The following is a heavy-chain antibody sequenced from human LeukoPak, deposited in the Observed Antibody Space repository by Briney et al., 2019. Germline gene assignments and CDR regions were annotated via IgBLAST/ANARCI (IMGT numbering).Heavy chain of an antibody. D-gene: IGHD2-15*01. J-gene: IGHJ5*02. CDR2: ISDSGSS. Sequence: PSETLSLTCTVSGGSIISNAHYWVWIRQPPGKGLEWIGSISDSGSSNYNPPLKSRVIMAVDSSRNQFSLKLSSVTAADTAVYYCARGLSSGVGGRGLFDAWGQGILATVSS. CDR3: ARGLSSGVGGRGLFDA. V-gene: IGHV4-39*07. CDR1: GGSIISNAHY.